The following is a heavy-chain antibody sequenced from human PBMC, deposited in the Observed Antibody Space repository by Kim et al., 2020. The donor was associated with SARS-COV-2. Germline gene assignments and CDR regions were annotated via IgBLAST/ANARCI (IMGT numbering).Heavy chain of an antibody. Sequence: GEKYYGESGKGRFTISRDNAKNSLYLQMNGLRAEDTAVYYCARDRFFDIWGQGTMVTVSS. CDR3: ARDRFFDI. J-gene: IGHJ3*02. CDR2: GEK. D-gene: IGHD3-16*01. V-gene: IGHV3-7*01.